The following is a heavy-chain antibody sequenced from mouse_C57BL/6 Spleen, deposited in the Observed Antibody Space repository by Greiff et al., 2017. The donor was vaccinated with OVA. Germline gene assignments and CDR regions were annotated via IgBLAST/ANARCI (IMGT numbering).Heavy chain of an antibody. CDR3: ARDTVVANFDG. D-gene: IGHD1-1*01. V-gene: IGHV5-16*01. CDR2: INYDGSST. CDR1: GFTFSDYY. J-gene: IGHJ1*03. Sequence: EVMLVESEGGLVQPGSSMKLSCTASGFTFSDYYMAWVRQVPEKGLEWVATINYDGSSTYYLDSLKSRFIISRDNAKNILYLQMSSLKSEDTATYYCARDTVVANFDGWGTGTTVTVSS.